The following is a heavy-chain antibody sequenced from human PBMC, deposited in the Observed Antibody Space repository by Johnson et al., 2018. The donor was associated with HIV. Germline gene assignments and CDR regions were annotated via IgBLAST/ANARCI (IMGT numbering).Heavy chain of an antibody. D-gene: IGHD6-6*01. J-gene: IGHJ3*02. CDR2: VSYEGSNK. CDR3: ARETIYSSFPGAFDI. V-gene: IGHV3-30-3*01. Sequence: QVQLVESGGGVVQPGRSLRLSCAASGFTFSNYAMYWVRQAPGKGLEWVAGVSYEGSNKYFADTVQGRFIISRDNSKNTLYLQMNSLRAEDTAVYYCARETIYSSFPGAFDIWGQGTMVTVSA. CDR1: GFTFSNYA.